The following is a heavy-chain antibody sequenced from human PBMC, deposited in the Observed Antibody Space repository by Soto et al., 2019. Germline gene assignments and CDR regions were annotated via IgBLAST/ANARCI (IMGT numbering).Heavy chain of an antibody. CDR2: IKQDGSET. CDR1: GFTFSTFW. J-gene: IGHJ6*02. CDR3: ARGNNGWYSYYSAMDV. Sequence: DLVESGGGLVQPGGSLRLSCAASGFTFSTFWMTWVRQAPGKGLEWVANIKQDGSETYYVDSVKGRFTISRDNAKNSLYLQMNSLTAEDTAVYYCARGNNGWYSYYSAMDVWGQGTTVTVSS. V-gene: IGHV3-7*03. D-gene: IGHD6-19*01.